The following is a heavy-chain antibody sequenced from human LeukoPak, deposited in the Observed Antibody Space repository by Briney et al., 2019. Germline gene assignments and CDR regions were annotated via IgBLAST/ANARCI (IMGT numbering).Heavy chain of an antibody. V-gene: IGHV3-21*01. CDR3: ARLRRNSDRSDFFYYYDH. D-gene: IGHD3-22*01. Sequence: PGGSLRLSCAASGFMFSSYSMNWVRQAPGKGLEWVASVNTVSSYIYYADSMRGRFTISRDNAKNSLFLQMNNLRAEDTAVYYCARLRRNSDRSDFFYYYDHWGQGTLDTVSS. CDR2: VNTVSSYI. CDR1: GFMFSSYS. J-gene: IGHJ4*02.